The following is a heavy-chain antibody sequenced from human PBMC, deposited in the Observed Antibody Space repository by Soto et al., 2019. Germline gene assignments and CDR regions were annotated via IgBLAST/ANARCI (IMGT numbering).Heavy chain of an antibody. Sequence: SETLSLTCTLSGGTIGSYYWSWIRQPPGKGLEWIGYIYFTGSTNYNPSLKSRATISVDTSKNQFSLKLSSVTAADTAVYYCARGSCSSASCYTGDYWGQGTLVTVSS. J-gene: IGHJ4*02. CDR3: ARGSCSSASCYTGDY. CDR2: IYFTGST. CDR1: GGTIGSYY. D-gene: IGHD2-2*02. V-gene: IGHV4-59*01.